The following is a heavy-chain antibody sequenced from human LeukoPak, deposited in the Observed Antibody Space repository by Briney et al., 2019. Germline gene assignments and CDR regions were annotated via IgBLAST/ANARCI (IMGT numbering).Heavy chain of an antibody. Sequence: GGSLRLSCAASGFTFSSYSMYWVRQAPGKGLEYVSAISSNGGSTYYANSVKGRFTISRDNSKNTLYLQMGSLRGEDMAVYYCAREVNWRFDHWGQGTLVTVSS. CDR3: AREVNWRFDH. CDR2: ISSNGGST. V-gene: IGHV3-64*01. J-gene: IGHJ4*02. CDR1: GFTFSSYS. D-gene: IGHD1-1*01.